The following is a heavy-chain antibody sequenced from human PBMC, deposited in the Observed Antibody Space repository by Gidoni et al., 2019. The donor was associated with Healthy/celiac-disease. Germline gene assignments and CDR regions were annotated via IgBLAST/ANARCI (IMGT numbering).Heavy chain of an antibody. CDR1: GGSFSGYY. V-gene: IGHV4-34*01. CDR2: INHSGST. D-gene: IGHD3-22*01. Sequence: QVQLQQWGAGLLKPSETLSLTCAVYGGSFSGYYWSWIRQPPGKGVEWIGEINHSGSTNYNPSLKSRVTISVDTSKNQFSLKLSSVTAADTAVYYCARRPETYYYDSSGYRFDYWGQGTLVTVSS. J-gene: IGHJ4*02. CDR3: ARRPETYYYDSSGYRFDY.